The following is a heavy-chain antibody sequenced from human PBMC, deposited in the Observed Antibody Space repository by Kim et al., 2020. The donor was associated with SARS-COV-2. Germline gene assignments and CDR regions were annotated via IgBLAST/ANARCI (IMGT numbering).Heavy chain of an antibody. V-gene: IGHV4-39*01. CDR3: ARNYDSSGYYLKSYYFDY. Sequence: KIRVTISVDTSKNPFSLKLSSVTAADTAVYYCARNYDSSGYYLKSYYFDYWGQGTLVTVSS. J-gene: IGHJ4*02. D-gene: IGHD3-22*01.